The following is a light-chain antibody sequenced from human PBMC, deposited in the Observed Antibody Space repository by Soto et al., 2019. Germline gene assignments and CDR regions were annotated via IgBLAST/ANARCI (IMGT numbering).Light chain of an antibody. V-gene: IGKV3-20*01. CDR1: QTVTNSH. J-gene: IGKJ1*01. CDR3: QLYGTSPKT. Sequence: ENVLTQSPVTLSLSPGERATLSCRASQTVTNSHLAWYQHKPGQAPRLLIYDAVTRATGIPDRFTGSGFGTDFTLTISRLEPEDFAVYYCQLYGTSPKTFGQGTKVDIK. CDR2: DAV.